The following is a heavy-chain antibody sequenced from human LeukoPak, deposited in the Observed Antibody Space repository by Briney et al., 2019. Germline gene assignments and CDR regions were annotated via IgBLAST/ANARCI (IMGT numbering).Heavy chain of an antibody. V-gene: IGHV4-39*01. Sequence: PSETLSLTCTVSGGSVSSSRYYWGWIRQPPGKGLEWIGSIFYSGSTYYNPSLKSRVTISVDTSKNQFSLKLSSVTAADTAVYYCARRGDCSSTSCRWFDPWGQGTLVTVSS. CDR2: IFYSGST. J-gene: IGHJ5*02. CDR3: ARRGDCSSTSCRWFDP. CDR1: GGSVSSSRYY. D-gene: IGHD2-2*01.